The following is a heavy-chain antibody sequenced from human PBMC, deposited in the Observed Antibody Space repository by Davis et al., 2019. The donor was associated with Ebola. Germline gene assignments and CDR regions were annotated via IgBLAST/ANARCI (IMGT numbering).Heavy chain of an antibody. Sequence: MPSETLSLTCTVSGGSISSGDYYWRWIRQPPGKGLEWIGEIYHSGSTNYNPSLKSRVTISVDTSKNQFSLKLSSVTAADTAVYYCARERKVQGLWRYYFDYWGQGTLVTVSS. J-gene: IGHJ4*02. V-gene: IGHV4-61*08. CDR2: IYHSGST. CDR1: GGSISSGDYY. D-gene: IGHD4/OR15-4a*01. CDR3: ARERKVQGLWRYYFDY.